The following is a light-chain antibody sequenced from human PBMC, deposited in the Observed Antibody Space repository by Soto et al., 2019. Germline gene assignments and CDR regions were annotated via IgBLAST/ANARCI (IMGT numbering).Light chain of an antibody. V-gene: IGLV1-40*01. J-gene: IGLJ2*01. CDR1: SSNIGAGYD. CDR2: GNS. Sequence: QAVVTQPPSVSGAPGQRVTISCTGSSSNIGAGYDVHWYQQLPGTAPKLLIYGNSNRPSGVPDRFSGSKSGTSASLAITGLQAEDVADYYCQSYDSSLSGSVFGGGTKVTVL. CDR3: QSYDSSLSGSV.